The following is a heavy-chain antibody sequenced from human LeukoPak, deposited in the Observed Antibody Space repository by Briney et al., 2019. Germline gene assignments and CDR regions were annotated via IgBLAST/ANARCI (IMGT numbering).Heavy chain of an antibody. J-gene: IGHJ4*02. CDR3: AKGNYYDSSAYSYFDY. V-gene: IGHV3-30*02. Sequence: GGSLRLSCAASGFTFSSYSMNWVHQAPGKGLEWVAFIRYDGSNKYYADSVKGRFTISRDNSKNTLYLQMNSLRAEDTAVYYCAKGNYYDSSAYSYFDYWGQGTLVTVSS. CDR2: IRYDGSNK. CDR1: GFTFSSYS. D-gene: IGHD3-22*01.